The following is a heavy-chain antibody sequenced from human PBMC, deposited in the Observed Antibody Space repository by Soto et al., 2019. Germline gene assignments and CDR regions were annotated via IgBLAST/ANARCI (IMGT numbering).Heavy chain of an antibody. CDR1: GFTFSNFA. J-gene: IGHJ5*02. CDR3: ARDGLPDDFRSGGYWFDP. Sequence: QVHLVESGGGVVQPGRSLRLSCAASGFTFSNFALHWVRQAPGKGLEGSTLISHDGSNRKYADSVKGRFTIFRDNSKNTVYVQMDSLRLEDTGVYYCARDGLPDDFRSGGYWFDPWGQGTLVTVSS. D-gene: IGHD3-3*01. CDR2: ISHDGSNR. V-gene: IGHV3-30-3*01.